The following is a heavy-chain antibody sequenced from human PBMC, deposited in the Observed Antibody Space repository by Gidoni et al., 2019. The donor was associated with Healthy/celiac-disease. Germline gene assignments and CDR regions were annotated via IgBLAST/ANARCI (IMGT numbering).Heavy chain of an antibody. CDR1: GFPFSSYS. Sequence: EVQLVESGGGLVQPGGSLRLSCAASGFPFSSYSMNWVRQAPGKGLEWVSYISSSSSTIYYADSVKGRFTISRDNAKNSLYLQMNSLRAEDTAVYYCAAAHYYDSSGHYFDAFDIWGQGTMVTVSS. V-gene: IGHV3-48*01. CDR2: ISSSSSTI. CDR3: AAAHYYDSSGHYFDAFDI. J-gene: IGHJ3*02. D-gene: IGHD3-22*01.